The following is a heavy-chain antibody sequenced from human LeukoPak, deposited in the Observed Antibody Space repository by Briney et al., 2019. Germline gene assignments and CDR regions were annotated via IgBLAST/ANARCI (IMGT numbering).Heavy chain of an antibody. CDR2: ISAYNGNT. Sequence: ASVKVSCKASGYTFTSYGISWVRQAPGQGPEWMGWISAYNGNTNYAQKLQGRVTMTTDTSTSTAYMELRSLRSDDTAVYYCARLSMTTVTTTFDYWGQGTLVTVSS. CDR3: ARLSMTTVTTTFDY. J-gene: IGHJ4*02. V-gene: IGHV1-18*01. CDR1: GYTFTSYG. D-gene: IGHD4-17*01.